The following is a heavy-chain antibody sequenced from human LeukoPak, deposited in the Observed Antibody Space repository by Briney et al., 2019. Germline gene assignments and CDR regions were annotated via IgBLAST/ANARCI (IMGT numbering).Heavy chain of an antibody. CDR3: ASYDFWSGYTFDY. J-gene: IGHJ4*02. CDR1: GGSFSGYY. V-gene: IGHV4-34*01. CDR2: INHSGST. Sequence: SQTLSLTCAVYGGSFSGYYWSWIRQPPGKGLEWIGEINHSGSTNYNPSLKSRVTISVDTSKNQFSLKLSSVTAADTAVYYCASYDFWSGYTFDYWGQGTLVIVSS. D-gene: IGHD3-3*01.